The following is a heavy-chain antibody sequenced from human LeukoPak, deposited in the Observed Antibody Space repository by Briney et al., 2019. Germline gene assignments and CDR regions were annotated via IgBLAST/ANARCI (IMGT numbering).Heavy chain of an antibody. CDR1: GYSFTSYW. Sequence: GESLKISCKGSGYSFTSYWIGWVRQMPGKGLEWMGIIYPGDSNTRNSPSFQGQVTISADKSISTAYLQWSSLKASDTAMYYCVRVRDGRVLDYWGQGTLVTVSS. V-gene: IGHV5-51*01. CDR3: VRVRDGRVLDY. J-gene: IGHJ4*02. D-gene: IGHD2-15*01. CDR2: IYPGDSNT.